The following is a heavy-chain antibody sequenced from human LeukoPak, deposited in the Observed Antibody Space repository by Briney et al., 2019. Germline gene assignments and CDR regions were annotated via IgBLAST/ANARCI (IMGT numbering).Heavy chain of an antibody. CDR3: ARRGIAAAGYDY. Sequence: SETLSLTCTVSGGSISSYYWSWIRQPPGKGLEWIGYIYYSGTTNYNPSLKSRVTILVDTSKNQFSLNLSSVTAADTAVYYCARRGIAAAGYDYWGQGALVTVSS. D-gene: IGHD6-13*01. J-gene: IGHJ4*02. CDR2: IYYSGTT. V-gene: IGHV4-59*08. CDR1: GGSISSYY.